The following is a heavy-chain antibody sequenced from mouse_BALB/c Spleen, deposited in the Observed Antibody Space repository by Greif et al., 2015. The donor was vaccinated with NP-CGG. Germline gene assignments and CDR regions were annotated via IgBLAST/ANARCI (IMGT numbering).Heavy chain of an antibody. Sequence: QVQLQQSGAELAKPGASVKMSCKASGYTLTSYWMHWVKQRRGQGLEWIGYINPSTGYTEYNQKFKDKATLTADKSSSTAYMQLSSLTSEDSAVYYCASSYYYGSSYYAMDYWDQGTSVTVSS. J-gene: IGHJ4*01. CDR2: INPSTGYT. CDR1: GYTLTSYW. CDR3: ASSYYYGSSYYAMDY. V-gene: IGHV1-7*01. D-gene: IGHD1-1*01.